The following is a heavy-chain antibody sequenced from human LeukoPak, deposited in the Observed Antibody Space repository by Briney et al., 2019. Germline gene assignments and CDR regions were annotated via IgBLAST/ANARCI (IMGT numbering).Heavy chain of an antibody. V-gene: IGHV3-9*01. Sequence: PGGSLRLSCAASGFTFDDYAMHWVRQAPGKGLEWVSGISWNSGSIGYADSVKGRFTISRDNAKNSLYLQMNSLRAEDTAVYYCAKKYCGGDCYSGYYYGMDVWGQGTTVTVSS. CDR2: ISWNSGSI. CDR1: GFTFDDYA. CDR3: AKKYCGGDCYSGYYYGMDV. J-gene: IGHJ6*02. D-gene: IGHD2-21*02.